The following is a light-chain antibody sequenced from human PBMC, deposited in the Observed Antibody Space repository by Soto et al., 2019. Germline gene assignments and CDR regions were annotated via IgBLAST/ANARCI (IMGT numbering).Light chain of an antibody. CDR1: QSISVW. J-gene: IGKJ1*01. V-gene: IGKV1-5*03. Sequence: DIHMTQSPSTLSASVGDRVTITCRASQSISVWLAWYQQKPGKAPNLLIYKTSSLKTGLPSSFSGSGSGTEFTLTISSLQPDDFATYYCQHYNDYSWTFGQGTKVEIK. CDR3: QHYNDYSWT. CDR2: KTS.